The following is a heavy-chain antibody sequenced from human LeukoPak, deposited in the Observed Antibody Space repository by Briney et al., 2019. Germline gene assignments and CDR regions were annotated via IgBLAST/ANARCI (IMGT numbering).Heavy chain of an antibody. CDR2: ICGSGGCT. D-gene: IGHD6-19*01. CDR1: GFTFNTYA. CDR3: AKTTVGYSSGRYPGWLADC. Sequence: PGGSLRLSCEASGFTFNTYAIYWVRQAPGKGLEWVSGICGSGGCTYYADSVKGRFTISRDNSKNTVYLQMNSLTADDTAVYYCAKTTVGYSSGRYPGWLADCWGQGTLVTVSS. V-gene: IGHV3-23*01. J-gene: IGHJ4*02.